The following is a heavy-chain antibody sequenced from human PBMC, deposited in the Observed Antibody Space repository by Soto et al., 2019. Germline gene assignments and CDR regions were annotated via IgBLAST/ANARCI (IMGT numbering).Heavy chain of an antibody. CDR3: AAKLGTTHYFDF. J-gene: IGHJ4*02. Sequence: QVQLQASGPGLVQPSQTLSLTCSVSGDPVSSGSYYWTWVRQHPVKGLEWIGYIYHTGSTYYNPTLQSRLIMSIDTSKNQFSLHLYSVTAADTAVYFCAAKLGTTHYFDFWGQGSLVAVSS. D-gene: IGHD7-27*01. V-gene: IGHV4-31*03. CDR1: GDPVSSGSYY. CDR2: IYHTGST.